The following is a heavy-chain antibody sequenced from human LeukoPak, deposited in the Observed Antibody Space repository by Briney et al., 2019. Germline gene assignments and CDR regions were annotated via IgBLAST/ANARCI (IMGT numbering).Heavy chain of an antibody. CDR1: GFTVSSNY. CDR2: IKQDGSEK. CDR3: AREISAAGGGSDF. V-gene: IGHV3-7*01. Sequence: GGSLRLSCAASGFTVSSNYMSWVRQAPGKGLEWVANIKQDGSEKYYLDSVKGRFTISRDNAKNSLYLQMNSLRAEDTALYYCAREISAAGGGSDFWGQGTLVTVSS. J-gene: IGHJ4*02. D-gene: IGHD6-25*01.